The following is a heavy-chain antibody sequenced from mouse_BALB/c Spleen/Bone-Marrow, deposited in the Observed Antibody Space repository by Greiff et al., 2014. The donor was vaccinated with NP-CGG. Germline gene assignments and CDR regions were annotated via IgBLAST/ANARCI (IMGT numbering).Heavy chain of an antibody. J-gene: IGHJ4*01. CDR1: GFSLTSYG. CDR2: IWADGST. Sequence: VKLEESGPGLVAPSQSLSISRTVSGFSLTSYGVHWVRQPPGKGLEWLGVIWADGSTNYNSALMSRLSISKDNSKSQVFLKMNSLQTDDTAMYYCARITTATGAMDYWGQGTSVTVSS. V-gene: IGHV2-9*02. D-gene: IGHD1-2*01. CDR3: ARITTATGAMDY.